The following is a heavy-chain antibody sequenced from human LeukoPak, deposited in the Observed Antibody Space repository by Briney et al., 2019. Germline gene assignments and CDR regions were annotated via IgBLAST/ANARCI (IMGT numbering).Heavy chain of an antibody. V-gene: IGHV4-4*07. Sequence: SETLSLTCTVSGGSISSYYWSWIRQPAGKGLEWIGRIYTSGSTNYNPSLKSRVTMSVDTSKNQFSLKLSSVTAADTAVYYCARGQGSYLEDGLAFDILGQGTMVNGSS. CDR2: IYTSGST. J-gene: IGHJ3*02. CDR3: ARGQGSYLEDGLAFDI. CDR1: GGSISSYY. D-gene: IGHD1-26*01.